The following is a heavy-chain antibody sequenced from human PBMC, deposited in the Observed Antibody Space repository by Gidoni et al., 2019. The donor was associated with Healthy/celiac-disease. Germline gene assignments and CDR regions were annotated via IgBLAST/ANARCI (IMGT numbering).Heavy chain of an antibody. V-gene: IGHV3-9*01. Sequence: EVQLVESGGGLVQPGRSLRLSCAASGFTFDAYAMHWVRQAPGKGLEWVSGISWNSGSIGYADSVKGRFTISRDNAKNSLYLQMNSLRAEDTALYYCAKDLEGIAVATGLDYWGQGTLVTVSS. D-gene: IGHD6-19*01. J-gene: IGHJ4*02. CDR2: ISWNSGSI. CDR1: GFTFDAYA. CDR3: AKDLEGIAVATGLDY.